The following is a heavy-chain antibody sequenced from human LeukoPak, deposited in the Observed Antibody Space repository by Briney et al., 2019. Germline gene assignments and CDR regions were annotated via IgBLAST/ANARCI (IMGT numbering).Heavy chain of an antibody. J-gene: IGHJ2*01. CDR1: GFTFSSYA. V-gene: IGHV3-23*01. CDR3: AREINWYFDL. CDR2: ISGSGGST. Sequence: PGGSLRLSCAASGFTFSSYAMSWVRQAPGKGLEWVSTISGSGGSTYYGDSVKGRFTISRDKAKNSLYLQMNSLRAEDTAVYYCAREINWYFDLWGRGTLVTVSS.